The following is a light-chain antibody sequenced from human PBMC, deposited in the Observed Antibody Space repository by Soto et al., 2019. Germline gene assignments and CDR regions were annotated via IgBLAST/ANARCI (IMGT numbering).Light chain of an antibody. CDR2: EVS. V-gene: IGLV2-8*01. CDR1: SSDVGSYDY. J-gene: IGLJ2*01. CDR3: SSYTGSNNYVV. Sequence: QSALTQPPSASGSPGQSVTISCTGTSSDVGSYDYVSWYQQYPGKAPKLIIYEVSKRPSGVPDRLSGSKSDNTASLTVSGLQAEDEADYYCSSYTGSNNYVVFGGGTKLTVL.